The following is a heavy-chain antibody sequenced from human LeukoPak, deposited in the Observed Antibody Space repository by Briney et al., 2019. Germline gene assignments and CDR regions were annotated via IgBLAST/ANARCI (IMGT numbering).Heavy chain of an antibody. J-gene: IGHJ4*02. V-gene: IGHV3-49*04. CDR2: IRRKAHGGTT. D-gene: IGHD3-22*01. CDR1: GFTFSRSW. Sequence: GGSLRLSCVDSGFTFSRSWMDWVRQAPGKGLEWVSFIRRKAHGGTTEYAASVKGRFSSSRDDSKSIAYLQMNSLKTEDTAVYFCTRVTYYYDNSGYFHFDSWGQGSLVTVSS. CDR3: TRVTYYYDNSGYFHFDS.